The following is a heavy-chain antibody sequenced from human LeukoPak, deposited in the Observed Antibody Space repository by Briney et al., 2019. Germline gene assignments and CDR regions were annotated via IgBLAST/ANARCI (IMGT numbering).Heavy chain of an antibody. J-gene: IGHJ6*02. D-gene: IGHD2/OR15-2a*01. Sequence: GGSLRLSCAASGLTFSTYAMSWVRHAPGKGLEWVSLIGGSDGRTRYADSVKGRFTISRDNAKNTLYLQMNSLRAEDTAVYYCARGNYYGMDVWGQGTTVTVSS. CDR2: IGGSDGRT. V-gene: IGHV3-23*01. CDR3: ARGNYYGMDV. CDR1: GLTFSTYA.